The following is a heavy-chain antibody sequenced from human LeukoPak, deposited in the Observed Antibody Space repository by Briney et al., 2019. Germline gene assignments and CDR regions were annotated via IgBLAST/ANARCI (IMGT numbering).Heavy chain of an antibody. CDR1: GGSIGSGDYY. V-gene: IGHV4-30-4*01. CDR3: ARGSKIFMVRGVIRWFDP. J-gene: IGHJ5*02. CDR2: IYYSGST. Sequence: SETLSLTCTVSGGSIGSGDYYWSWIRQPPGKGLEWIGYIYYSGSTYYNPSLKSRITISVDTSKNQFSLKLSSVTAADTAVYYCARGSKIFMVRGVIRWFDPWGQGTLVTVSS. D-gene: IGHD3-10*01.